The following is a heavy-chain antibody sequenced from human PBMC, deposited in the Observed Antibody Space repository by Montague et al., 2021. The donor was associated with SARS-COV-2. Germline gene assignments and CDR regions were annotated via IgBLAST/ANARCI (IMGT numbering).Heavy chain of an antibody. CDR3: ARDQGQGYCGGDCYVGLDY. Sequence: NKKHYVDSVKGRSTISRDNATNSLYLQMNSLRAEDTAAYFCARDQGQGYCGGDCYVGLDYWGKGTLVRVS. V-gene: IGHV3-7*01. D-gene: IGHD2-21*01. J-gene: IGHJ4*02. CDR2: NKK.